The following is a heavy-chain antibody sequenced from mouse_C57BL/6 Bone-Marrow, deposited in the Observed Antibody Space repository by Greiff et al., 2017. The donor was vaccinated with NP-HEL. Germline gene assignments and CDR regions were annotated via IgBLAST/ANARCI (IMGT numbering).Heavy chain of an antibody. J-gene: IGHJ4*01. CDR2: ISYDGSN. CDR3: AREDGDNVYAMDY. V-gene: IGHV3-6*01. CDR1: GYSITSGYY. D-gene: IGHD1-3*01. Sequence: EVKLVESGPGLVKPSQSLSLTCSVTGYSITSGYYWNWIRQFPGNKLEWMGYISYDGSNNYNPSLKNRITITRDTSKNQFFLKLNSVTTEDTATYYCAREDGDNVYAMDYWGQGTSVTVSS.